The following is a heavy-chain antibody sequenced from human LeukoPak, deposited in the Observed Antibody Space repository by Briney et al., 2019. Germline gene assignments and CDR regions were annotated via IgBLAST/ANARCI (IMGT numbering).Heavy chain of an antibody. V-gene: IGHV3-30*02. CDR1: GFTFRSYG. CDR3: AKDKTVSSYYFYYYMDV. Sequence: GGALRLSCAASGFTFRSYGMHWGRQAPGKGLGVVACIQSDGSNKYYAGSGEGRVTISRYNFKNTVYLQTDRLEPEDKAVSYCAKDKTVSSYYFYYYMDVWGNGNTVTVAS. J-gene: IGHJ6*03. CDR2: IQSDGSNK. D-gene: IGHD3-16*01.